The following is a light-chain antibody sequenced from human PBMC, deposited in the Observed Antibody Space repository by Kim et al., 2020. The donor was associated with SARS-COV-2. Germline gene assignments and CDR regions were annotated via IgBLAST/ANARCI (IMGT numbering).Light chain of an antibody. Sequence: SAYVGDRVTITCRAWQAIGSWLALYQQKPGIAPTLLIYAASSLQSGVPSRFSGSGSGTNFTLTVTSLQPEDFATYYCQKTNSFPLTFGGGTKLEI. J-gene: IGKJ4*01. CDR1: QAIGSW. V-gene: IGKV1D-12*01. CDR3: QKTNSFPLT. CDR2: AAS.